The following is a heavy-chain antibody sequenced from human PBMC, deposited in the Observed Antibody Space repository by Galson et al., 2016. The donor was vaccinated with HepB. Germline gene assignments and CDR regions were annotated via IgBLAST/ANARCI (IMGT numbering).Heavy chain of an antibody. CDR1: GGSISSGGYY. Sequence: TLSLTCSVSGGSISSGGYYWSWIRQHPGKGLEWIGYIFYSGSSYYNPSLKSRATISVDTSKNQFSLKLSSVTAADTAVYYCAAYSYVHNFFDYGSQGTLVTVSS. CDR2: IFYSGSS. V-gene: IGHV4-31*03. D-gene: IGHD3-16*02. CDR3: AAYSYVHNFFDY. J-gene: IGHJ4*02.